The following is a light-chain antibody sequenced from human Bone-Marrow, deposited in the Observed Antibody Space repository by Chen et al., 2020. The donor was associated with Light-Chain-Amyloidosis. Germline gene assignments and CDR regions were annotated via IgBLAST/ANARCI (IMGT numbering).Light chain of an antibody. V-gene: IGLV3-25*03. CDR1: DLPTKY. CDR2: RDT. CDR3: QSADSSGTYEVI. Sequence: SYELTQPPSVSVSPGQTASITCAGDDLPTKYAYWYQQKPGQAPVLGIHRDTERPSGISERFSGSSAGTTATLTISGVQAEDEADYHCQSADSSGTYEVIFCGGTKLTVL. J-gene: IGLJ2*01.